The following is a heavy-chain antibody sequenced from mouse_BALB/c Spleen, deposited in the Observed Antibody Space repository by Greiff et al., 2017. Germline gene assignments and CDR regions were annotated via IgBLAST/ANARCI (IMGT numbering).Heavy chain of an antibody. Sequence: EVQLQESGPSLVKPSQTLSLTCSVTGDSITSGYWNWIRKFPGNKLEYMGYISYSGSTYYNPSLKSRISITRDTSKNQYYLQLNSVTTEDTATYYCARWGDSSGYRAWFAYWGQGTLVTVSA. V-gene: IGHV3-8*02. J-gene: IGHJ3*01. D-gene: IGHD3-2*01. CDR2: ISYSGST. CDR1: GDSITSGY. CDR3: ARWGDSSGYRAWFAY.